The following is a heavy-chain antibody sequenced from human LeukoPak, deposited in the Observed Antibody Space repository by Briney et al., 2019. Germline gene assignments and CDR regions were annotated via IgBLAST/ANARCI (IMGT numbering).Heavy chain of an antibody. V-gene: IGHV4-31*03. D-gene: IGHD3-10*01. CDR2: ISYSGST. CDR1: GDSITSGGYY. J-gene: IGHJ4*02. CDR3: ARGHYYGSGDVIFDY. Sequence: SQTLSLTCTVSGDSITSGGYYWSWIRQHPGKGLEWIRYISYSGSTYYIPSLKSRLTISVDTSKNQFSLKLSSVTVADTAVYYCARGHYYGSGDVIFDYWGQGALVTVSS.